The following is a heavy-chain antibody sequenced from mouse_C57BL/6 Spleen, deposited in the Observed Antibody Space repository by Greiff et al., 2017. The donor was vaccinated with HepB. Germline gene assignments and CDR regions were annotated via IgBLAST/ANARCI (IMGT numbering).Heavy chain of an antibody. J-gene: IGHJ2*01. V-gene: IGHV1-85*01. CDR3: ATRDYFDH. CDR1: GYTFTSYD. Sequence: VQLQQSGPELVKPGASVKLSSKASGYTFTSYDINWVKQRPGQGLAWIGWIYPRDGSTKYNEKFKGKATLTVDTSSSTAYMELHSLTSEDSAVYFCATRDYFDHWGQGTTLTVSS. CDR2: IYPRDGST.